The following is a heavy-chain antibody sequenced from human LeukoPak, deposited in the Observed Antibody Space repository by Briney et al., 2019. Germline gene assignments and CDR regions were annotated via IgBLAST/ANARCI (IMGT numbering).Heavy chain of an antibody. Sequence: ASVKVSCKASGYTFSGSGCLYWLRQAPGQGLECLGWIYTNNGATSYAQKLQGRVTMTRDTSISTAYMELSRLRSDDTAVYYCARGGLALWLPNTGNWFDPWGQGTLVTVSS. J-gene: IGHJ5*02. CDR1: GYTFSGSGC. D-gene: IGHD3-22*01. CDR2: IYTNNGAT. CDR3: ARGGLALWLPNTGNWFDP. V-gene: IGHV1-2*02.